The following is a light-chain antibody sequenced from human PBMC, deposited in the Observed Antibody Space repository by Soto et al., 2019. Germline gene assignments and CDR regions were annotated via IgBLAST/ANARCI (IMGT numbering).Light chain of an antibody. CDR2: GAT. CDR3: QHYSNWHPWT. Sequence: EIVVTRSPGTLSLSPEERATLSCIASQSVSSNLAWYQQKPGHTPRLFIYGATSRATGVPARFSGSRSGTEFTLTISSLKPADVAIYFCQHYSNWHPWTFGHGTKVDIK. J-gene: IGKJ1*01. CDR1: QSVSSN. V-gene: IGKV3-15*01.